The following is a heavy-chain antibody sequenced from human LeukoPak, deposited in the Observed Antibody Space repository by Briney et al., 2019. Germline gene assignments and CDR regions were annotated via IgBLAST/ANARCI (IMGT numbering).Heavy chain of an antibody. V-gene: IGHV3-30*18. CDR3: AKGGLQTRNWYFAL. CDR2: ISYDGSNK. Sequence: GGSLRLSCAASGFTFSSYAMSWVRQAPGKGLEWVAVISYDGSNKYYADSVKGRFTISRDNSKNTLYLEMNSLRTEDTAVYYCAKGGLQTRNWYFALWGRGTLVTVSS. D-gene: IGHD5-18*01. CDR1: GFTFSSYA. J-gene: IGHJ2*01.